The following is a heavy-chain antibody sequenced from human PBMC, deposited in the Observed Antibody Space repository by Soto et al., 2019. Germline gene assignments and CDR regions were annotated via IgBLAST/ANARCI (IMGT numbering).Heavy chain of an antibody. CDR1: GGSISSYY. Sequence: PSETLSLTCTVSGGSISSYYWSWIRQPPGKGLEWIGYIYYSGSTNYNPSLKSRVTISVDTSKNQFSLKLSSVTVADTAFYYCARQGITRDSSGDWGQGTLVTVSS. J-gene: IGHJ4*02. CDR3: ARQGITRDSSGD. V-gene: IGHV4-59*08. CDR2: IYYSGST. D-gene: IGHD3-22*01.